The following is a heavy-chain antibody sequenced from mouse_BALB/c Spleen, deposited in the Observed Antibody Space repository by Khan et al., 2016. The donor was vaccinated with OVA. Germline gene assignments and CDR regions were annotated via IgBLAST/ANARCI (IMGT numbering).Heavy chain of an antibody. V-gene: IGHV2-6*02. CDR2: IWSDGST. D-gene: IGHD2-3*01. Sequence: VQLKDSGPGLVAPSQSLSITCTVSGFSLTSYGVHWVRQPPGKGLEWLVVIWSDGSTNYNSVLKSRLSISKDNSKSQVFLKMNSLQTDDTAIYYCARGFDGYSSLYAMDYWGQGTSVTVSS. CDR3: ARGFDGYSSLYAMDY. CDR1: GFSLTSYG. J-gene: IGHJ4*01.